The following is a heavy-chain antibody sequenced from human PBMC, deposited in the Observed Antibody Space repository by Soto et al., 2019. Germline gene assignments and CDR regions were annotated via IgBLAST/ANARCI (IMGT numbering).Heavy chain of an antibody. CDR1: GGSFGGYY. J-gene: IGHJ6*02. Sequence: ETLSLTCAVYGGSFGGYYWSWIRQPPGKGLEWIGEINHSGSTNYNPSLKSRVTISVDTSKNQFSLKLSSVTAADTAVYYCARGRYYDFWSGYYTYYYYGMDVWGQGTTVTVSS. D-gene: IGHD3-3*01. CDR3: ARGRYYDFWSGYYTYYYYGMDV. CDR2: INHSGST. V-gene: IGHV4-34*01.